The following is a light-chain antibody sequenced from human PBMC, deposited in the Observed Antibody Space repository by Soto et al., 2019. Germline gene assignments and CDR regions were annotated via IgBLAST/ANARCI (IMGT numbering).Light chain of an antibody. CDR2: KAS. CDR3: QQSGT. CDR1: QSISTR. Sequence: DIQMTQSPSTLSASVGDRVTITCRASQSISTRLAWYQQKPGRAPNLLIYKASDLKTGVPSRFSGSGSVTEFTLSITTLQTDDFATYYCQQSGTFGQGTKVEIK. V-gene: IGKV1-5*03. J-gene: IGKJ1*01.